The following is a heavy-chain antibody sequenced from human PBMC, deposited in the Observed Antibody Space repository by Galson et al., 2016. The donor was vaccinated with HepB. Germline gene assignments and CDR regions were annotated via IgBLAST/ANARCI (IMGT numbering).Heavy chain of an antibody. CDR1: GFTFSDYW. CDR2: IRTDGTDK. CDR3: VRRAAAFHP. Sequence: SLRLSCAASGFTFSDYWMSWVRQAPGKGLEWVATIRTDGTDKTYVDSVKGRFTISRDNAKNSVYLQMDSLRVDDTAVYYCVRRAAAFHPWGQGTLVTVSS. J-gene: IGHJ5*02. D-gene: IGHD2/OR15-2a*01. V-gene: IGHV3-7*03.